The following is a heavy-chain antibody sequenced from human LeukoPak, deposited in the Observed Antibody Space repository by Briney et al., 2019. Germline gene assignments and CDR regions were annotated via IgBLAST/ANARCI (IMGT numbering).Heavy chain of an antibody. CDR3: AREYDFRGDDAFDI. CDR1: GGSISSGSYY. J-gene: IGHJ3*02. D-gene: IGHD3-3*01. Sequence: SETLSLTCTVSGGSISSGSYYRSWLRQPAGKGLEWIGRIYTSGSTNYNPSLKSRVTISVDTSKNQFSLKLSSVTAADTAVYYCAREYDFRGDDAFDIWGQGTMVTVSS. CDR2: IYTSGST. V-gene: IGHV4-61*02.